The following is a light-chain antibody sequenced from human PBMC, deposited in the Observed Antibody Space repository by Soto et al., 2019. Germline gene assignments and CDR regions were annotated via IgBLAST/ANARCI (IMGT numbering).Light chain of an antibody. Sequence: ERVLTQSPPTLSVSPGESATLSCRASQSIKNALAWYQQKPGQSPRLLIFDASTRARGVPARFSGSGSGTEFTLTISSLQSEDFAVYYCQQYDNWPCTFGQGAKVEVK. CDR2: DAS. CDR1: QSIKNA. V-gene: IGKV3-15*01. CDR3: QQYDNWPCT. J-gene: IGKJ1*01.